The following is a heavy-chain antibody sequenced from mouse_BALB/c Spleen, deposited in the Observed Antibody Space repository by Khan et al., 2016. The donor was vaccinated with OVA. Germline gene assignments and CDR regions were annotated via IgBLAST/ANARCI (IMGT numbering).Heavy chain of an antibody. CDR1: GFSITSDYA. D-gene: IGHD1-1*01. Sequence: EVQLQESGPGLVKPSQSLSLTCTVTGFSITSDYAWNWIRQFPGNQLEWMGYISYSGNTKYNPSLKSRTSITRDKSKNKFFLQLNSVTFEDTATYYCARVYGGDFDYWGQGTTLTVSS. J-gene: IGHJ2*01. CDR3: ARVYGGDFDY. V-gene: IGHV3-2*02. CDR2: ISYSGNT.